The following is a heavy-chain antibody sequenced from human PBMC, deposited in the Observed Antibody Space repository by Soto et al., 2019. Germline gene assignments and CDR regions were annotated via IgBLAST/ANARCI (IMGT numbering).Heavy chain of an antibody. CDR3: AREPSAARPPYYFAS. J-gene: IGHJ4*02. CDR2: IYHSGTS. Sequence: QVQLQESGPGLVKPSGTLSLTCDVSGDSISSTNWWSWVRQFPGQGLEWIGEIYHSGTSNFNPSPNSRLTISMHKSKNQVSLKLYSVTAADTAVYYCAREPSAARPPYYFASWGQGALVTVSS. CDR1: GDSISSTNW. V-gene: IGHV4-4*02. D-gene: IGHD6-6*01.